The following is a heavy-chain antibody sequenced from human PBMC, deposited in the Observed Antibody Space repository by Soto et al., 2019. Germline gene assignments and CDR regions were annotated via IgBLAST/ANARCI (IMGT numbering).Heavy chain of an antibody. CDR1: GFSLSTSGMR. D-gene: IGHD2-21*02. V-gene: IGHV2-70*04. CDR2: IDWDDDK. Sequence: SGPTLVNPTQTLTLTCTFSGFSLSTSGMRVSWIRQPPGKALEWLARIDWDDDKFYSTSLKTRLTISKDTSKNQVVLTMTNMDPVDTATYYCARSVAVTAFEVFDYWGQGALVTVSS. J-gene: IGHJ4*02. CDR3: ARSVAVTAFEVFDY.